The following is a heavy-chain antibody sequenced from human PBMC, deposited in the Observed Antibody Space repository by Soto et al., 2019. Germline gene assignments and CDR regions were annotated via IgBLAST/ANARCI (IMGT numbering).Heavy chain of an antibody. Sequence: PGGSLRLSCAASGFTFSSYGMHWVRQAPGKGLEWVAVISYDGSNKYYADSVKGRFTISRDNSKNTLYLQMNSLRAEDTAVYYCAKTHCSSTSCPNDYYYGMDVWGQGTTVTVAS. CDR3: AKTHCSSTSCPNDYYYGMDV. CDR2: ISYDGSNK. CDR1: GFTFSSYG. J-gene: IGHJ6*01. V-gene: IGHV3-30*18. D-gene: IGHD2-2*01.